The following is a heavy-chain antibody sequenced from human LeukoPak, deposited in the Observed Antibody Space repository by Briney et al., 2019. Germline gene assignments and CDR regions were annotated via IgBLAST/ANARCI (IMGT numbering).Heavy chain of an antibody. CDR3: ARRVFSSGNAYFDL. J-gene: IGHJ2*01. CDR2: MFYSGST. CDR1: GASVNSGSYY. V-gene: IGHV4-61*01. D-gene: IGHD3-10*01. Sequence: SETLSLTCTVSGASVNSGSYYWSWIRQPPGKGLEWIAYMFYSGSTNYNPSLKSRVTISMDTSKNQFSLNLSSVTAADTAVYYCARRVFSSGNAYFDLWGRGTLVTVSS.